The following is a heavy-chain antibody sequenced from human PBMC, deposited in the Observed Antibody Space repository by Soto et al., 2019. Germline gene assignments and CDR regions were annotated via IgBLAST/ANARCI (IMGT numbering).Heavy chain of an antibody. CDR2: ISYDGSNK. CDR3: ERNVLRYFDWSPTEY. V-gene: IGHV3-30-3*01. D-gene: IGHD3-9*01. Sequence: GGSLRLSCAAFGFTFSSYAMHWVRQAPGKGLEWVAVISYDGSNKYYADSVKGRFTISRDNSKNTLYLQMNSLRAEDTAVYYCERNVLRYFDWSPTEYWGQGTLVTVSS. CDR1: GFTFSSYA. J-gene: IGHJ4*02.